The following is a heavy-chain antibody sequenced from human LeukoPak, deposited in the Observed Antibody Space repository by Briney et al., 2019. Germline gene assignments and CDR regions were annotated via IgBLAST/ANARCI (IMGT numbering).Heavy chain of an antibody. CDR1: GYTLTELS. D-gene: IGHD3-22*01. CDR2: FDPEDGET. CDR3: ATDSSGSYEYFQH. V-gene: IGHV1-24*01. Sequence: ASVKVSCKVSGYTLTELSMHWVRQAPGKGLEWMGGFDPEDGETIYAQKSQGRVTMTEDTSTDTAYMELSSLRSEDTAVYYCATDSSGSYEYFQHWGQGTLVTVSS. J-gene: IGHJ1*01.